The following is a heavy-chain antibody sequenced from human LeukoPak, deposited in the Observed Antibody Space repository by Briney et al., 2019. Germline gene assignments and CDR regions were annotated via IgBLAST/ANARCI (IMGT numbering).Heavy chain of an antibody. D-gene: IGHD2-21*02. CDR2: IYYSGST. J-gene: IGHJ3*02. Sequence: SETLSLTCTVSGGSITSHYWSWIRQPPGKGLECIGYIYYSGSTNYNPSLESRVTMSVDTSKNQFSLKLSSVTAADTAVYYCARRTVTATGGGAFDIWGQGTMVTVSS. V-gene: IGHV4-59*11. CDR3: ARRTVTATGGGAFDI. CDR1: GGSITSHY.